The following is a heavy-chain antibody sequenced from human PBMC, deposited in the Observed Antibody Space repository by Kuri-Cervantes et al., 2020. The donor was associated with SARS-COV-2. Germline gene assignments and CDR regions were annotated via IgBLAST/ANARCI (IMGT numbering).Heavy chain of an antibody. CDR1: GYTFTSYG. D-gene: IGHD1-7*01. J-gene: IGHJ3*02. V-gene: IGHV1-69*06. CDR2: IIPIFGTA. Sequence: SVKVSCKASGYTFTSYGITWVRQAPGQGLEWMGGIIPIFGTANYAQKFQGRVTITADKSTSTAYMELSSLRSEDTAVYYCAKVENYGNAFDIWGQGTMVTVSS. CDR3: AKVENYGNAFDI.